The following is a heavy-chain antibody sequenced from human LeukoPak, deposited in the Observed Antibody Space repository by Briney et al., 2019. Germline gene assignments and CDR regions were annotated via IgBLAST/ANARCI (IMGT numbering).Heavy chain of an antibody. CDR1: GFTFTTYW. CDR2: INSDGSIT. Sequence: PGGSLRLSCAASGFTFTTYWMHWVRQAPGKGLVWVSHINSDGSITSYADSVKGRFTISRDNSKNTLYLQMNSLRAEDTAVYYCAKLPGRAADYWGQGPLVTVSS. V-gene: IGHV3-74*01. CDR3: AKLPGRAADY. J-gene: IGHJ4*02.